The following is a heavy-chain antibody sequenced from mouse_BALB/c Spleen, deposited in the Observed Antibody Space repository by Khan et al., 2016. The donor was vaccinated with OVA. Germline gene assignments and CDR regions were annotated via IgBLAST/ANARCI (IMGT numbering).Heavy chain of an antibody. CDR3: ARQPYYQYYVLDY. CDR2: IWSDGST. CDR1: GFSLTNYG. Sequence: VQLQESGPGLVAPSQSLSITCTISGFSLTNYGVHWVRLPPGKGLEWLVVIWSDGSTTYNSALKSRLSISKDNSKSQVILKMNSLQTDDTAMYDCARQPYYQYYVLDYWGQGTSVTVSA. J-gene: IGHJ4*01. D-gene: IGHD1-1*02. V-gene: IGHV2-6-1*01.